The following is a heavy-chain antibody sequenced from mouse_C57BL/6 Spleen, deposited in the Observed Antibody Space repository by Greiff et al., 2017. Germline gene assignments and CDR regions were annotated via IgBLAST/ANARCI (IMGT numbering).Heavy chain of an antibody. CDR2: IDPNSDGT. Sequence: QVQLQQPGAELVKPGASVKLSCKASGYTFTSYWMQWMRQRPGRGLEWIGRIDPNSDGTNYNEKFKIKATLTVDKPSNTAYMQLSSLTSEDSAVYYCGREKYAMDYWGQGTSVTVSS. V-gene: IGHV1-72*01. CDR3: GREKYAMDY. J-gene: IGHJ4*01. CDR1: GYTFTSYW.